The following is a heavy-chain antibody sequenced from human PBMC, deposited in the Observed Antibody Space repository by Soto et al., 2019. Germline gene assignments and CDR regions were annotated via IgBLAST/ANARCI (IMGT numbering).Heavy chain of an antibody. J-gene: IGHJ6*02. CDR3: ARSQGSSTSLEIYYYYYHGMDV. D-gene: IGHD2-2*01. Sequence: HVQLVQSGAEVKKPGSSVKVSCKASGGTFSSYAISWVRQAPGQGLEWMGGIIPISGTANYAQKFQGRVTFTADESTSTAYMELSSLRSEDTAVYYCARSQGSSTSLEIYYYYYHGMDVWCQGTTVTVSS. CDR2: IIPISGTA. CDR1: GGTFSSYA. V-gene: IGHV1-69*01.